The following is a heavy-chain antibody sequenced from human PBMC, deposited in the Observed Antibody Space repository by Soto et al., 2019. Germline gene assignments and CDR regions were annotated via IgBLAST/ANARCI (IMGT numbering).Heavy chain of an antibody. CDR2: MNPNSGNT. V-gene: IGHV1-8*01. J-gene: IGHJ5*02. Sequence: ASVKVSCKASGYTFTSYDINWVRQATGQGLEWMGWMNPNSGNTGYAQKFQGRVTMTRNTSISTAYMELSSLRSDDTAVYYCARALRYCSSTSCRTFDPWGQGTLVTVSS. CDR3: ARALRYCSSTSCRTFDP. CDR1: GYTFTSYD. D-gene: IGHD2-2*01.